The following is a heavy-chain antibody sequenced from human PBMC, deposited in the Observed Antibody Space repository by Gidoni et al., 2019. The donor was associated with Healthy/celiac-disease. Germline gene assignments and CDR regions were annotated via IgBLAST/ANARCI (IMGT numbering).Heavy chain of an antibody. CDR2: INPNSGGT. CDR1: GYTFTGYY. D-gene: IGHD1-26*01. J-gene: IGHJ4*02. V-gene: IGHV1-2*06. Sequence: QVQLVPSGAEVKKPGASVKVSCKAAGYTFTGYYMHWVRQAPGQGLEWIGRINPNSGGTNYAQKFQGRVTMTRETSISTAYMELSRLRSDDTAVYYCARGPLFGVEWELLLWGQGTLVTVSS. CDR3: ARGPLFGVEWELLL.